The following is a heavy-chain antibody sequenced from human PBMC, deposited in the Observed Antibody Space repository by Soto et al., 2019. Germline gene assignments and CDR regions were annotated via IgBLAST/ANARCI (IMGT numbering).Heavy chain of an antibody. CDR2: ISYDGSNK. CDR3: AKARSCTNGVCYGNFDY. Sequence: SLRLSCAASGFTFSSYAMHWVRQAPGKGLEWVAVISYDGSNKYYADSVKGRFTISRDNSKNTLYLQMNSLRAEDMAVYYCAKARSCTNGVCYGNFDYWGQGTLVTVSS. D-gene: IGHD2-8*01. V-gene: IGHV3-30-3*01. CDR1: GFTFSSYA. J-gene: IGHJ4*02.